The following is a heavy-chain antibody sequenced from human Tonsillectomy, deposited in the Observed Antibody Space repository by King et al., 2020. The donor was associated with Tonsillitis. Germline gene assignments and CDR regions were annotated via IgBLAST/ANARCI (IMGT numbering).Heavy chain of an antibody. D-gene: IGHD2-2*02. CDR2: ISYDGSNQ. CDR3: ARDRDCSSNSCYNVFDM. V-gene: IGHV3-30-3*01. Sequence: VQLVESGGGVVQPGRSLRLSCAASGFTFSTYEMHWVRQAPGKGLEWVAVISYDGSNQYHADSVKGRLTISRDNSKNTLYLQMNSLRAEDTAVYYCARDRDCSSNSCYNVFDMWGQGTMVTVSS. CDR1: GFTFSTYE. J-gene: IGHJ3*02.